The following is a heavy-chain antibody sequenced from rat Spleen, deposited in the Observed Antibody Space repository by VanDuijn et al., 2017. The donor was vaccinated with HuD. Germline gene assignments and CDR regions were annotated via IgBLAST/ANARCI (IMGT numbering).Heavy chain of an antibody. CDR2: IGYSGST. Sequence: EVQLQESGPGLVKPSQSLSLTCSVTGYSINSNYWRWIRKFPKNKMEWMGYIGYSGSTGYNPSLKTRSPITRDTSKNQFFLQLNSVTTEDTATYYCARYRDSYGHVGIFDYWGQGVMVTVSS. V-gene: IGHV3-1*01. CDR3: ARYRDSYGHVGIFDY. D-gene: IGHD1-12*01. J-gene: IGHJ2*01. CDR1: GYSINSNY.